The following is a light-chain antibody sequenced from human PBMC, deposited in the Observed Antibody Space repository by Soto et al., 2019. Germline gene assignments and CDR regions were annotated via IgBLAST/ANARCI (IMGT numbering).Light chain of an antibody. CDR2: AAS. V-gene: IGKV1-39*01. CDR3: QQANSFPLN. Sequence: DIQMTQSPSSLSASVGDRVTITCRASQSISSYLNWYQQKPGKAPKLLIYAASSLQSGVPSRFSGSGYGTDFTLNISSLQPEDFATYYCQQANSFPLNVGGGTKVDIK. CDR1: QSISSY. J-gene: IGKJ4*01.